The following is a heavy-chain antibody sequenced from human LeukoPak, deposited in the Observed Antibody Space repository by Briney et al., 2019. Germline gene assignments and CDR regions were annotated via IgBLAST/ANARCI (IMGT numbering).Heavy chain of an antibody. V-gene: IGHV3-21*01. Sequence: PGGSLRLSCAASGFTFSSYSMNWVRQAPGKGLEWVSSISSSSSYIYYADSVKGRFTISRDNAKSSLYLQMNSLRAEDTAVYYCARAGSWYVFDYWGQGTLVTVSS. CDR3: ARAGSWYVFDY. CDR1: GFTFSSYS. CDR2: ISSSSSYI. D-gene: IGHD6-13*01. J-gene: IGHJ4*02.